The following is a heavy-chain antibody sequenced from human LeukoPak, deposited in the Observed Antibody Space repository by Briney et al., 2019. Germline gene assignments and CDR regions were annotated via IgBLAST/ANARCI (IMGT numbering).Heavy chain of an antibody. CDR1: GFTFSSYW. CDR2: IKQDGSEK. V-gene: IGHV3-7*01. Sequence: PGGSLRLSCAASGFTFSSYWMSWVRQAPGKGLEWVANIKQDGSEKYYVDSVKGRFTISRDNAKNSLYLQMNSLRAEDTAVYYCARDGNVRRFLEWSYHYYYYYYMDVWGKGTTVTVSS. D-gene: IGHD3-3*01. J-gene: IGHJ6*03. CDR3: ARDGNVRRFLEWSYHYYYYYYMDV.